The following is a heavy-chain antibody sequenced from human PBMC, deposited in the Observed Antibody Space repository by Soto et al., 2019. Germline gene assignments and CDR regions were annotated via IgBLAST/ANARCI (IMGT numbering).Heavy chain of an antibody. CDR3: TRDTYGGGI. CDR1: GGSISGYY. V-gene: IGHV4-59*01. CDR2: IYYSGTT. J-gene: IGHJ3*02. D-gene: IGHD4-17*01. Sequence: SETLSLTCTVFGGSISGYYWSWIRQPPGKGLEWIGYIYYSGTTNYSPSLKSRVTISVDTSKNQFALKLSSVTAADTAVYYCTRDTYGGGIWGQGTMVTVS.